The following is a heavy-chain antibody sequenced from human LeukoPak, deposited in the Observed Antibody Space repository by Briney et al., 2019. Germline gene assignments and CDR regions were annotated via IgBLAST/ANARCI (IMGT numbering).Heavy chain of an antibody. J-gene: IGHJ4*02. CDR3: AKRTSGSSWYSSGY. Sequence: GGSLRLSCAASGFTFSSFAMNWVRQAPGKGLEWVSTMSGDATSTYYADSVKGRFTISRDNSKNTLYLQMNSLRAEDTAVYYCAKRTSGSSWYSSGYWGQGTLVTVSS. CDR2: MSGDATST. CDR1: GFTFSSFA. D-gene: IGHD6-13*01. V-gene: IGHV3-23*01.